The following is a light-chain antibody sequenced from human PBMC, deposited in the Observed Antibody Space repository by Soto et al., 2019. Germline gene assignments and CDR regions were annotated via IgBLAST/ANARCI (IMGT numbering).Light chain of an antibody. Sequence: EIVLTQSPGTLSLSPGERATLSCRASQSVSSSYLAWYQQKPGQAPRLLIYGASSRATGIPDRFSGSGSGTDFTLTISRLEPEDFAVYYCQQYAGSPLTFGGGTKGEIK. CDR3: QQYAGSPLT. J-gene: IGKJ4*01. V-gene: IGKV3-20*01. CDR1: QSVSSSY. CDR2: GAS.